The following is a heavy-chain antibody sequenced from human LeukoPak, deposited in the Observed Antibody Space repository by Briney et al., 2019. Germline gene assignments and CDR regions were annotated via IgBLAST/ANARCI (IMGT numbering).Heavy chain of an antibody. J-gene: IGHJ3*02. CDR2: IHYSGST. CDR3: ARERSSWYDGDAFDI. CDR1: GGSISSYY. D-gene: IGHD6-13*01. V-gene: IGHV4-59*01. Sequence: SETLSLTCTVSGGSISSYYWSWIRQPPGKGLEWIAYIHYSGSTNYNPSLKSRVTISVDTSMNHFSLKLSSVTAADTAVYFCARERSSWYDGDAFDIWGQGTMVTVSS.